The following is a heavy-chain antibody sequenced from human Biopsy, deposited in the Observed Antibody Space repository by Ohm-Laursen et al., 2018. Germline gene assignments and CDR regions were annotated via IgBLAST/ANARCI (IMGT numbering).Heavy chain of an antibody. CDR2: ISASSSYI. CDR1: GFALNTYE. D-gene: IGHD3-10*01. V-gene: IGHV3-21*06. J-gene: IGHJ5*01. CDR3: ATELLPPGVGGPWLDS. Sequence: SLRLSCAASGFALNTYEMNWVRQAPGKGLEWVSSISASSSYIYYADSVKGRFTVSRDNTKNTLYLQMNSLRAADTAIYFCATELLPPGVGGPWLDSWGQGTPVTVSS.